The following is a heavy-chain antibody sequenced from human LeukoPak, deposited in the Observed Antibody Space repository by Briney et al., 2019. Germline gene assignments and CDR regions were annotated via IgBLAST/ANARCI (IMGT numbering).Heavy chain of an antibody. D-gene: IGHD6-13*01. CDR2: ISDSGGST. J-gene: IGHJ6*03. CDR3: ATPGQLVFYYNMDV. Sequence: GGSLRLSCAAPGFTFSSYAMSWVRQAPGKGLEWVSGISDSGGSTYYADSVKGRFTISRDNSKNTLYLQVNSLRAEDTAVYFCATPGQLVFYYNMDVWGKGTTVIVSS. V-gene: IGHV3-23*01. CDR1: GFTFSSYA.